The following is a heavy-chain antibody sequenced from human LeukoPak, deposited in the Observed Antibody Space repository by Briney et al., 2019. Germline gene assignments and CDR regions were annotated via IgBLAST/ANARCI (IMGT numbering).Heavy chain of an antibody. V-gene: IGHV1-2*02. CDR1: GYTFTDYY. D-gene: IGHD2-15*01. CDR2: INPHTGGT. Sequence: GASVKVSCKASGYTFTDYYMHRVRQAPGQGLEWMGWINPHTGGTNYAQKFQGRVTMTRDTSISTAYMELGGLTSDDTAVYYCARPYCSGGSCHDYFDYWGQGTLVTVSS. CDR3: ARPYCSGGSCHDYFDY. J-gene: IGHJ4*02.